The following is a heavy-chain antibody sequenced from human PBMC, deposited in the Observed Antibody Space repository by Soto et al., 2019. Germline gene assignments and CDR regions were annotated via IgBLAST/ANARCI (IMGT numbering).Heavy chain of an antibody. Sequence: QAHLVQSGPEVKKPGASVKVSCKGSGYIFTIYGIAWVRQAPGQGLEWMGWISAHNGNTEYAQKFQGRVTVTRDTSTSPAYLELRSLRSDDTALSYCARGRYGDYWGQGALVTVSS. CDR2: ISAHNGNT. V-gene: IGHV1-18*01. CDR1: GYIFTIYG. CDR3: ARGRYGDY. D-gene: IGHD4-17*01. J-gene: IGHJ4*02.